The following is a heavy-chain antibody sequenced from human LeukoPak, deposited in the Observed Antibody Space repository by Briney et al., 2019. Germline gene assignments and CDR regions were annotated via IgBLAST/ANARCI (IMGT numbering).Heavy chain of an antibody. CDR3: ARDGMVRGVMTAPPAYYYYYYGMDV. D-gene: IGHD3-10*01. J-gene: IGHJ6*02. V-gene: IGHV3-23*01. CDR1: GFTFSSYA. Sequence: GGSLRLSCAASGFTFSSYAMSWVRQAPGKGLEWVSAISGSGGSTYYADSVKGRFTISRDNAKNTLYLQMNSLRAEDTAVYYCARDGMVRGVMTAPPAYYYYYYGMDVWGQGTTVTVSS. CDR2: ISGSGGST.